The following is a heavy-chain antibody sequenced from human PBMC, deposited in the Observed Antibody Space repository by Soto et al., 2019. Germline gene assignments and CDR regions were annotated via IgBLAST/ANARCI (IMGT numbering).Heavy chain of an antibody. J-gene: IGHJ5*01. CDR2: IYHSGST. CDR3: ARDAYCSGDSCYGILFGS. CDR1: GASITSGGNS. Sequence: PSETLSLTCTVSGASITSGGNSWSWIRQPPGKGQERIGYIYHSGSTYYNPSLRSRVTMSVDRSKNHFSLNLTSVTAADTAVYYCARDAYCSGDSCYGILFGSWGQGTLVTVSS. V-gene: IGHV4-30-2*01. D-gene: IGHD2-15*01.